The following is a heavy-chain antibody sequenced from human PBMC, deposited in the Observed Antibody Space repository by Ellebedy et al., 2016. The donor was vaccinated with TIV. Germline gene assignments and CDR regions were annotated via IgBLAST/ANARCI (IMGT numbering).Heavy chain of an antibody. J-gene: IGHJ1*01. CDR3: ANSGAIRPNYDHSSAYQD. Sequence: GESLKISCAASGFTFSRFATSLVRPIPGMGPEWVATTSYDSAKSYYADSVRGRLTLPRDNSNNTLFLQLNSLMLDDSGLYYSANSGAIRPNYDHSSAYQDWGQGTLLTVAS. D-gene: IGHD3-22*01. V-gene: IGHV3-23*01. CDR2: TSYDSAKS. CDR1: GFTFSRFA.